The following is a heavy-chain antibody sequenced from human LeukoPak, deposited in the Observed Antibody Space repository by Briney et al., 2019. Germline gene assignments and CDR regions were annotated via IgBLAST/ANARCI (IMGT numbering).Heavy chain of an antibody. CDR3: ARVFDS. CDR1: GGSVSPSDYY. CDR2: VFYTGKT. J-gene: IGHJ4*02. V-gene: IGHV4-39*07. Sequence: PLETLSLTCTVSGGSVSPSDYYWGWIRQSPVKGLEWIGDVFYTGKTNYNPSLRGRATISIDTSKNQFSLKLTYVTAADSAVYYCARVFDSWGQGTLVTVSS.